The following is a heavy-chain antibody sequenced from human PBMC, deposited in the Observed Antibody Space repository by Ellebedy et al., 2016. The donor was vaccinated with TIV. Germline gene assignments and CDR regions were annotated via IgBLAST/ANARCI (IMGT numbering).Heavy chain of an antibody. V-gene: IGHV1-69*05. D-gene: IGHD2-2*01. Sequence: SVKVSXXASGYTLTSYGISWVRQAPGQGLEWMGGIIPIFGTANYAQKFQGRVTMTRDTSTSTVYMELSSLRSEDTAVYYCASAGRDIVVVPAAMGYYYYGMDVWGQGTTVTVSS. CDR3: ASAGRDIVVVPAAMGYYYYGMDV. J-gene: IGHJ6*02. CDR2: IIPIFGTA. CDR1: GYTLTSYG.